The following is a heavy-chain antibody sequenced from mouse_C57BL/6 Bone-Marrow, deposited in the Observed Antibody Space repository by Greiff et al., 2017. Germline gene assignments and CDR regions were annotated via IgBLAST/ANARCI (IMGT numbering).Heavy chain of an antibody. CDR2: IYPRDGST. CDR1: GYTFTSYD. CDR3: ARMNYYSNYVDYFDY. D-gene: IGHD2-5*01. V-gene: IGHV1-85*01. J-gene: IGHJ2*01. Sequence: QVQLQQSGPELVKPGASVQLSCKASGYTFTSYDINWVKQRPGQGLEWIGWIYPRDGSTKYNEKFKGKATLTVDTSSSTAYMELHSLTSEDSAVYFCARMNYYSNYVDYFDYWGQGTTITVSS.